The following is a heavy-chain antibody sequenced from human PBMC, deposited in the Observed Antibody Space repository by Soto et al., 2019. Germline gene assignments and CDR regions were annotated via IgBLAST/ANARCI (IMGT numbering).Heavy chain of an antibody. J-gene: IGHJ4*02. CDR1: GYTFTSYY. D-gene: IGHD2-2*01. V-gene: IGHV1-46*01. CDR2: INPSGYGT. CDR3: ARDGVVVPSALYYFDC. Sequence: GASVKVSCKASGYTFTSYYMHWVRQAPGQGLEWMGIINPSGYGTSYAQKFQGRVTMTRDTSTSTFYMELRSLRSDDTAVYFCARDGVVVPSALYYFDCWGQGTLVTVSS.